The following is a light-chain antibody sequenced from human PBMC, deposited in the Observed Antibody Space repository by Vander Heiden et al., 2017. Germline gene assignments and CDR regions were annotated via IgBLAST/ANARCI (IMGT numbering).Light chain of an antibody. CDR1: KLGDKY. J-gene: IGLJ1*01. Sequence: YALTQPPTVSLFTGQTASITCSGDKLGDKYACWYQQKPGQSPVLVIYQDSKRPSGIPERFSGSNSGNTATLTISGTQAMDEADYYCQAWDSSTYVFGTGTKVTVL. V-gene: IGLV3-1*01. CDR2: QDS. CDR3: QAWDSSTYV.